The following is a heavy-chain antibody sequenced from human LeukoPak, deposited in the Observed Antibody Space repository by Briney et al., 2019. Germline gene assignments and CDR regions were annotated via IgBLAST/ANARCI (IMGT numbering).Heavy chain of an antibody. Sequence: SVKVSCKASGGAFSSYAISWVRQAPGQGLEWMGGIIPIFGTANYAQKFQGRVTITADESTSTAYMELSSLRSEDTAVYYCARGPNIPPSIAVAGYYFDYWGQGTLVTVSS. V-gene: IGHV1-69*01. CDR2: IIPIFGTA. D-gene: IGHD6-19*01. CDR3: ARGPNIPPSIAVAGYYFDY. J-gene: IGHJ4*02. CDR1: GGAFSSYA.